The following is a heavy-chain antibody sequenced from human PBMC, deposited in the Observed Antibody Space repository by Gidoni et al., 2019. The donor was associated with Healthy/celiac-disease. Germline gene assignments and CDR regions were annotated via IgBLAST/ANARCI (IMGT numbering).Heavy chain of an antibody. CDR1: GGSISSSSYY. CDR2: IYYSGST. D-gene: IGHD3-10*01. V-gene: IGHV4-39*01. Sequence: QLQLQESGPGLVKPAETLSLTCTVSGGSISSSSYYWGWIRQPPGKGLEWIGSIYYSGSTYYNPSLKSRVTISVDTSKNQFSLKLSSVTAADTAVYYCASWPGGYMDVWGKGTTVTVSS. J-gene: IGHJ6*03. CDR3: ASWPGGYMDV.